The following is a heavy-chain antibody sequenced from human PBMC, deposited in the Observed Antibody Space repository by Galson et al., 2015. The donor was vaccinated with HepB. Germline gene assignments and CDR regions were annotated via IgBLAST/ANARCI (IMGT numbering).Heavy chain of an antibody. V-gene: IGHV3-73*01. J-gene: IGHJ4*02. CDR3: TRHGRPYSSGWYSYDY. CDR1: GFTFSGSA. CDR2: IRSKANSYAT. Sequence: SLRLSCAASGFTFSGSAMHWVRQASGKGLEWVGRIRSKANSYATAYAASVKGRFTISRDDSKNTAYLQMNSLKTEDTAVYYCTRHGRPYSSGWYSYDYWGQGTLVTVSS. D-gene: IGHD6-19*01.